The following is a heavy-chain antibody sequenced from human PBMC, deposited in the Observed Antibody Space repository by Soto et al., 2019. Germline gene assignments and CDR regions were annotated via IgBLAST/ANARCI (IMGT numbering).Heavy chain of an antibody. V-gene: IGHV4-59*01. J-gene: IGHJ4*02. CDR2: ISSSGNT. Sequence: SETLSLTCTVSDGSISNFYWSWIRQPPGKGLEWIGYISSSGNTNYNPSLKSRVSISVDTSKNQFSLNLTSVTAADTAIYYCARAPMVLTRSYFDSWGQGTPVTVSS. D-gene: IGHD3-22*01. CDR3: ARAPMVLTRSYFDS. CDR1: DGSISNFY.